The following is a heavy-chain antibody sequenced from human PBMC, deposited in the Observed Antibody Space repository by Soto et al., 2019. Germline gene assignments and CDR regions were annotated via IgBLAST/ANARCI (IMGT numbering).Heavy chain of an antibody. CDR1: GYSINSDYY. V-gene: IGHV4-38-2*01. Sequence: PSETLSLTCHVSGYSINSDYYWAWIRQPPGKGLEWVGFIYRSGVTSYNPSLDSRVTISLDRSTNQCSLKLTSVTAADTAVYFCAGMPYTSGLRFDPWGPGTLVTVSS. CDR3: AGMPYTSGLRFDP. J-gene: IGHJ5*02. D-gene: IGHD6-19*01. CDR2: IYRSGVT.